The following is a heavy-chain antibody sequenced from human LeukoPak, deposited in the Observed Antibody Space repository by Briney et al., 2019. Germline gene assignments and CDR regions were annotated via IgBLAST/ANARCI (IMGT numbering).Heavy chain of an antibody. V-gene: IGHV3-33*01. D-gene: IGHD3-3*01. J-gene: IGHJ5*02. CDR3: ARDRGSTTIFGRPENWFDP. CDR1: GFTFSSYG. Sequence: GGSLRLSCAASGFTFSSYGMHWVRQAPGKGLEWVAVIWYDGSNKYYADSVKGRFTISRDNSKNTLYLQINSLRAEDTAVYYCARDRGSTTIFGRPENWFDPWGQGTLVTVPS. CDR2: IWYDGSNK.